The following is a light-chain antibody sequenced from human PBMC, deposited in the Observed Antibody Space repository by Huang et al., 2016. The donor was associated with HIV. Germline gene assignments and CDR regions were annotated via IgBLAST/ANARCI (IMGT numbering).Light chain of an antibody. J-gene: IGKJ4*01. CDR2: EAS. Sequence: EIALSQSPATLSVPPGERATLSCRASQSVSSYLAWYQQKPGQAPRLLIYEASKRATCIPARFSGSGSGTDFTLTISSLEPEDFAVYYCQQRSNWAPITFGGGTKVEIK. CDR3: QQRSNWAPIT. CDR1: QSVSSY. V-gene: IGKV3-11*01.